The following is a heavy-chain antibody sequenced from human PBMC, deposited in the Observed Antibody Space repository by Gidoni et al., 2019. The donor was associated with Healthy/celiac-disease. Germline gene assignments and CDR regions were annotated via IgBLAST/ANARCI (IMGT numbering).Heavy chain of an antibody. Sequence: QVQLVQSGAEVKKPGASVKVSCKASGYTFTSYDINWVRQATGQGLEWMGWMNPNSGNTGYAQQFQGRVTMTRNTSISTAYMELSSLRSEDTAVYYCARGDYGSGNYYYYYGMDVWGQGTTVTVSS. CDR2: MNPNSGNT. J-gene: IGHJ6*02. D-gene: IGHD3-10*01. V-gene: IGHV1-8*01. CDR3: ARGDYGSGNYYYYYGMDV. CDR1: GYTFTSYD.